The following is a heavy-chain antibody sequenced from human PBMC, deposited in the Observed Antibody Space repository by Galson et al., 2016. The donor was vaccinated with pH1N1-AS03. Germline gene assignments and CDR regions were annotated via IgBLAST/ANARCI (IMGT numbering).Heavy chain of an antibody. CDR2: INAGNNYR. V-gene: IGHV3-11*06. Sequence: SLILSCAASGFNFRGYYMSWIRQAPGKGLEWVSYINAGNNYREYADSVKGRFTVSRDNAKSSLYLQMNSLRAEDTAVYYCARLQRDTILTDSFFDYWGQGTLVTVSS. D-gene: IGHD5-18*01. J-gene: IGHJ4*02. CDR3: ARLQRDTILTDSFFDY. CDR1: GFNFRGYY.